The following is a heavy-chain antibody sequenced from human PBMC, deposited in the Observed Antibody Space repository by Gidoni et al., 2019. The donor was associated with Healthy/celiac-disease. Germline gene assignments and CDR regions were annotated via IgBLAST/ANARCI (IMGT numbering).Heavy chain of an antibody. CDR2: ISSSGSTI. V-gene: IGHV3-11*01. CDR1: GFTFSDYY. D-gene: IGHD6-6*01. Sequence: QVQLVESGGGLVKPGGSLRLSCAASGFTFSDYYMSWIRQAPGKGLEWFSYISSSGSTIYYADSVKGRFTISRDNAKNSLYLQMNSLRAEDTAVYYCASASRGIAARPEWFDPWGQGTLVTVSS. CDR3: ASASRGIAARPEWFDP. J-gene: IGHJ5*02.